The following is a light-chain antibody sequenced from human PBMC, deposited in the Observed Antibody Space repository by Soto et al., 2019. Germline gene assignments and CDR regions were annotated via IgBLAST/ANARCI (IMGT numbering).Light chain of an antibody. J-gene: IGLJ1*01. CDR1: SSSIGAGYD. V-gene: IGLV1-40*01. CDR2: GNS. Sequence: QSALTQPPSVSGAPGQRVTISCTGSSSSIGAGYDVHWYQQLPGTAPKLLIYGNSNRPSGVPDRFSGSKSGTSASLAITGLQAEDEADYYCQSYDSSLSGFVFGTGTKVPS. CDR3: QSYDSSLSGFV.